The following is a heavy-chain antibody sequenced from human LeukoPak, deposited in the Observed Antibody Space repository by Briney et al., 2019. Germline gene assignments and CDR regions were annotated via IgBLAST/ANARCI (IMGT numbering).Heavy chain of an antibody. CDR2: INHAGTA. D-gene: IGHD3-10*01. V-gene: IGHV4-34*01. CDR1: GGSFTYYY. J-gene: IGHJ4*02. Sequence: PSETLSLTCALYGGSFTYYYWAWIRQTPGKGLEWIGEINHAGTADYNPSLKSRVTISVDTSKNQFSLRLNSVTPADTAVYYCAGLNLEYLYSSGPNDYWGQGTPVTVSS. CDR3: AGLNLEYLYSSGPNDY.